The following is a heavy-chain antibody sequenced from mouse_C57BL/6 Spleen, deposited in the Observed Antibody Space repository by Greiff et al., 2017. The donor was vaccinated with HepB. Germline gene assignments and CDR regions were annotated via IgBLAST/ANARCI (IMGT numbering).Heavy chain of an antibody. J-gene: IGHJ2*01. D-gene: IGHD1-1*01. CDR3: TRETTVVATPHFDC. CDR1: GYTFTDYE. V-gene: IGHV1-15*01. CDR2: IDPETGGT. Sequence: QVQLQQSGAELVRPGASVTLSCKASGYTFTDYEMHWVKQTPVHGLEWIGAIDPETGGTAYNQKFKGKAILTADKSSSTAYMELRSLTSEDSAVYYCTRETTVVATPHFDCWGQGTTLTVAS.